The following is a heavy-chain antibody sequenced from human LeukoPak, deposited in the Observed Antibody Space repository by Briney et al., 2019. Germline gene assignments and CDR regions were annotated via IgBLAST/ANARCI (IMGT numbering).Heavy chain of an antibody. Sequence: PGGSLRLSCAASGFTLSSYGMHWVRQAPGKGLEWVAVISYDGSNKYYADSVKGRFTISRDNSKNTLYLQMNSLRAEDTAVYYCAKDSHSIVVVPAAMDNWFDPWGQGTLVTVSS. CDR3: AKDSHSIVVVPAAMDNWFDP. D-gene: IGHD2-2*01. CDR2: ISYDGSNK. CDR1: GFTLSSYG. V-gene: IGHV3-30*18. J-gene: IGHJ5*02.